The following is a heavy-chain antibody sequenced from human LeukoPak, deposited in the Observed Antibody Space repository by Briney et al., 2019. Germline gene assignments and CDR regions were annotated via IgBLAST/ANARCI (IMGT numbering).Heavy chain of an antibody. CDR2: ISSSSSYI. CDR3: ASADAYAFDI. J-gene: IGHJ3*02. D-gene: IGHD2-2*01. V-gene: IGHV3-21*01. CDR1: GFTFSSYS. Sequence: GGSLRLSCAASGFTFSSYSMNWVRQAPGKGLEWVSSISSSSSYIYYADSVKGRFTISRDNAKNSLYLQMNSLRAEDTAVYYCASADAYAFDIWGQGTMDTVSS.